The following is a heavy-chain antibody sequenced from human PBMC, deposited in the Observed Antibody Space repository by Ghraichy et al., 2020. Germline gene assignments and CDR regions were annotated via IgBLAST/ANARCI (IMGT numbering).Heavy chain of an antibody. J-gene: IGHJ4*02. CDR1: GGSFSGYY. D-gene: IGHD6-19*01. Sequence: SETLSLTCAVYGGSFSGYYWSWIRQPPGKGLEWIGEINHSGSTNYNPSLKSRVTISVDTSKNQFSLKLSSMTAADTAVYYCARDSSGRPFDYWGQGTLVTVSS. CDR2: INHSGST. V-gene: IGHV4-34*01. CDR3: ARDSSGRPFDY.